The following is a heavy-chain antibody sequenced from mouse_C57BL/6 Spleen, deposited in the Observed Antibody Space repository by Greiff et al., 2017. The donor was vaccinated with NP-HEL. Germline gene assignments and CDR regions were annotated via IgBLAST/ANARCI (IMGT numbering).Heavy chain of an antibody. J-gene: IGHJ3*01. Sequence: VKLQQPGTELVKPGASVKLSCKASGYTFTSYWMHWVKQRPGQGLEWIGNINPSNGGTNYNEKFKSKATLTVDKSSSTAYMQLSSLTSEDSAVYYGARESRRQLRLQFAYWGQGTLVTVSA. CDR2: INPSNGGT. CDR3: ARESRRQLRLQFAY. D-gene: IGHD3-2*02. V-gene: IGHV1-53*01. CDR1: GYTFTSYW.